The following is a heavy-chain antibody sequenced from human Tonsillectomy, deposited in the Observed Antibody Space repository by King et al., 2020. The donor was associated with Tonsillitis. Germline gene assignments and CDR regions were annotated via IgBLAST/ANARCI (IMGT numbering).Heavy chain of an antibody. J-gene: IGHJ5*02. CDR3: AKLILNETANFFDT. V-gene: IGHV3-23*04. Sequence: VQLVESGGGLVQPGGSLRLSCAASGFTFSSYAMSWVRQAPGKGLEWVSHISGSGGRSFYADSVKGRLTISRHNSKNTLYLQMYSLRAEDTAVYYCAKLILNETANFFDTCGQGTLVSVSS. CDR1: GFTFSSYA. D-gene: IGHD1-14*01. CDR2: ISGSGGRS.